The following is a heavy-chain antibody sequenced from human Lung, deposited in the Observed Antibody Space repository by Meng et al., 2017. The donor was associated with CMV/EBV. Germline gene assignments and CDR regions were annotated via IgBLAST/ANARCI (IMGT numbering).Heavy chain of an antibody. Sequence: ASXXVSXKASGYTFTSYGISWVRQAPGQGLEWMGWISAYNGNTNYAQKLQGRVTMTTDTSTSTAYMELRSLRSDDTAVYYCARGIVIAVAGTGVDYWGQGTXVIVSS. V-gene: IGHV1-18*01. CDR2: ISAYNGNT. CDR1: GYTFTSYG. D-gene: IGHD6-19*01. J-gene: IGHJ4*02. CDR3: ARGIVIAVAGTGVDY.